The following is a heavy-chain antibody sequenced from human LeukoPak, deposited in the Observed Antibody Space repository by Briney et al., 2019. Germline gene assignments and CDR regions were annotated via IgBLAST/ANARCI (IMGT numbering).Heavy chain of an antibody. CDR1: EYSFTTYW. D-gene: IGHD3-10*01. J-gene: IGHJ4*02. Sequence: GESLKISCKGSEYSFTTYWIGWVRPMPGKGLEWMGIIYPGDSDTRYSPSFQGQVTISVDKSISTAYLQLSSLKASDTAMYYCARLLFSGTYYGYYFDYWGQGTLVTVSS. CDR2: IYPGDSDT. V-gene: IGHV5-51*01. CDR3: ARLLFSGTYYGYYFDY.